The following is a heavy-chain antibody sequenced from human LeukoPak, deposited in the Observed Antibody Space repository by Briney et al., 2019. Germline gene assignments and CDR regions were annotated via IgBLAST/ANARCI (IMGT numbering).Heavy chain of an antibody. CDR3: VKDNEAGGSPFDR. CDR2: ISNNGGT. V-gene: IGHV3-64D*09. Sequence: GGSLRLSCSASGFPFSSHAMHWVRQAPGKGLQYVSSISNNGGTYYADSVKGRFTISRDNSKNTLYLQMSSLTAEDTAVYYCVKDNEAGGSPFDRWGQGTLVTVSS. J-gene: IGHJ4*02. D-gene: IGHD1-1*01. CDR1: GFPFSSHA.